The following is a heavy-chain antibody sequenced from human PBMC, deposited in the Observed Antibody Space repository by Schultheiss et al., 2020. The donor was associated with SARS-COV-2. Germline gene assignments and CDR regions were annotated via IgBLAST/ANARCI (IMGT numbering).Heavy chain of an antibody. CDR3: AKAGGGSRSY. Sequence: GESLKISCAASGFTFSDYYMSWIRQAPGKGLEWVSGISGSGGSTYYADSVKGRFTISRDNSKNTLYLQMNSLRAEDTAVYYCAKAGGGSRSYWGQGTLVTVSS. J-gene: IGHJ4*02. D-gene: IGHD2-15*01. CDR2: ISGSGGST. V-gene: IGHV3-23*01. CDR1: GFTFSDYY.